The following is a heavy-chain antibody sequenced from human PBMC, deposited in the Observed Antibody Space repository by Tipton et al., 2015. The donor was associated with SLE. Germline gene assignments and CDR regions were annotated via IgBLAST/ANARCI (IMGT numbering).Heavy chain of an antibody. Sequence: TLSLTCTVSGGSISSSSYYWGWIRQPPGKGLEWIGSIYYSGSTNYNPSLKSRVTISVDTSKNQFSLSLSSLTAADTAVYYCARAAGYYSSFFQHWGQGTLVTVS. D-gene: IGHD3-9*01. CDR3: ARAAGYYSSFFQH. J-gene: IGHJ1*01. CDR2: IYYSGST. V-gene: IGHV4-39*07. CDR1: GGSISSSSYY.